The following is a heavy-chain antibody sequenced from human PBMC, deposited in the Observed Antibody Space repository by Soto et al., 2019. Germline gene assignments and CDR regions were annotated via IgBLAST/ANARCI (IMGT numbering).Heavy chain of an antibody. D-gene: IGHD3-10*01. CDR1: GGSISSYY. Sequence: SETLSLTCTVSGGSISSYYWSWIRQPPGKGLEWIGYIYYSGSTNYNPSLKSRVTISVDTSKNQFSLKLSSVTAADTAVYYCARGGNYYGSGSYYLLTYYMDVWGKGTTVTVSS. CDR3: ARGGNYYGSGSYYLLTYYMDV. J-gene: IGHJ6*03. CDR2: IYYSGST. V-gene: IGHV4-59*01.